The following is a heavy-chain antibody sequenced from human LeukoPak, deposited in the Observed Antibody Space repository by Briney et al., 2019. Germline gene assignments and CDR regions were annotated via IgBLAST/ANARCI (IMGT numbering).Heavy chain of an antibody. D-gene: IGHD4-23*01. J-gene: IGHJ4*02. CDR3: ARVGTVVHFDY. Sequence: PGRSLRLSCAASGFTFSTYAMRWVRQAPGKGLEWVAVISYDGSNKYYADSVKGRFTISRDNSKNTLYLQMNSLRAEDTAVYYCARVGTVVHFDYWGQGTLVTVSS. CDR2: ISYDGSNK. CDR1: GFTFSTYA. V-gene: IGHV3-30-3*01.